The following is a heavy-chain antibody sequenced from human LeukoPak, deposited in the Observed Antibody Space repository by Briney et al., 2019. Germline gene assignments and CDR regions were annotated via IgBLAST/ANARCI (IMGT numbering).Heavy chain of an antibody. CDR2: INHSGST. V-gene: IGHV4-34*01. CDR1: GFTFGDYA. CDR3: ARGRGVIDY. D-gene: IGHD3-10*01. J-gene: IGHJ4*02. Sequence: LRLSCTASGFTFGDYAMSWFRQPPGKGLEWIGEINHSGSTNYNPSLKSRVTISVDTSKNQFSLKLSSVTAADTAVYYCARGRGVIDYWGQGTLVTVSS.